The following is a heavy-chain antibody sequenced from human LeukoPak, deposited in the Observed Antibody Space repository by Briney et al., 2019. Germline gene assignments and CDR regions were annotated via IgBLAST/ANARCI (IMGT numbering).Heavy chain of an antibody. CDR1: GFTFSSYA. D-gene: IGHD4-23*01. CDR3: ARSNYGGKRWFDP. CDR2: ISYDGSNK. J-gene: IGHJ5*02. Sequence: GRSLRLSCAASGFTFSSYAMHWVRQAPGKGLEWVAVISYDGSNKYYADSVKGRFTISRDNSKNTLYLQMNSLRSEDTAVYYCARSNYGGKRWFDPWGQGTLVTVSS. V-gene: IGHV3-30-3*01.